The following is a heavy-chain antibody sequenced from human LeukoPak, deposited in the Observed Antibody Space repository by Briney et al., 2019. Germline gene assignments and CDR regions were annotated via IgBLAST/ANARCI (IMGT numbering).Heavy chain of an antibody. J-gene: IGHJ3*02. CDR2: IIPILGIA. CDR3: ATTYYYDSSGYQEAFDI. D-gene: IGHD3-22*01. CDR1: GGTFSSYA. Sequence: ASVKVSCKASGGTFSSYAISWVRQAPGQGLEWMGRIIPILGIANYAQKFQGRVTITADKSTSTAYMELSSLRSEDTAVYYCATTYYYDSSGYQEAFDIWGQGTMATVSS. V-gene: IGHV1-69*04.